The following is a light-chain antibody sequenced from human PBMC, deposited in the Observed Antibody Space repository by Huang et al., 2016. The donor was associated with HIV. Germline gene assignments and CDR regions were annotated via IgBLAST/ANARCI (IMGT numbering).Light chain of an antibody. CDR3: HQYNNWLLS. V-gene: IGKV3-15*01. CDR2: GSS. CDR1: RSVSTN. Sequence: EIVMTQSPATLSVSPGERVTLSCRANRSVSTNLAWYQQRPGQAPRLRIYGSSTRAPGIPARFSGSGSGTDFSLTSSSLQSEDFALYYCHQYNNWLLSFGGGTRVDI. J-gene: IGKJ4*01.